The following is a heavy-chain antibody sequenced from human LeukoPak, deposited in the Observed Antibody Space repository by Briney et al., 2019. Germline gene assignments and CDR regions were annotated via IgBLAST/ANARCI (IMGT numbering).Heavy chain of an antibody. CDR2: ISGSGGST. CDR3: AKQKPKKWELSAFDI. D-gene: IGHD1-26*01. V-gene: IGHV3-23*01. CDR1: GFSFDDYA. J-gene: IGHJ3*02. Sequence: PGGSLRLSXAASGFSFDDYAMHWVWQAPGKGLGWVSAISGSGGSTYYADSVKGRFTISRDNAKNTLYLQMYSLRAEDTAVYYCAKQKPKKWELSAFDIWGQGTMVTVSS.